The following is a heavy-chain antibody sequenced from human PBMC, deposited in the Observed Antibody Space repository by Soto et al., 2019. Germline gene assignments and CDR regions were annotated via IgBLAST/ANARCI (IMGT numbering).Heavy chain of an antibody. CDR1: GYTFTSYG. J-gene: IGHJ6*02. D-gene: IGHD3-3*01. CDR3: ARDTRLRFLEWLSYGMDV. Sequence: ASVKVSCKASGYTFTSYGISWVRQAPGQGLEWMGWISAYNGNTNYAQKLQGRVTMTTDTSTSTAYMELRSLRSDDTAVYYCARDTRLRFLEWLSYGMDVWGQGTTVTVSS. CDR2: ISAYNGNT. V-gene: IGHV1-18*04.